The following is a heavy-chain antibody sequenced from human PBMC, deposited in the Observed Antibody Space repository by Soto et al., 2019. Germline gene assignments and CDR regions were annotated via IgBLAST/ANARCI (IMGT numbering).Heavy chain of an antibody. D-gene: IGHD3-16*02. V-gene: IGHV1-18*01. CDR2: ISAYNGNT. CDR1: AYTFTSYG. J-gene: IGHJ4*02. Sequence: ASVKVSCKASAYTFTSYGISWVLQAPGQGLEWMGWISAYNGNTNYAQKLQGRVTMTTDTSTSTAYMELRSLRSDDTAVYYCVRLLVKTYYDYIWGSYRTLDYWGQGTLVTVSS. CDR3: VRLLVKTYYDYIWGSYRTLDY.